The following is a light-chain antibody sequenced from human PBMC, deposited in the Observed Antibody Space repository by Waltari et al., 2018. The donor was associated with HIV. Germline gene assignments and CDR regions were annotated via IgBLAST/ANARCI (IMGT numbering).Light chain of an antibody. V-gene: IGKV3-11*01. Sequence: EIVLTQSPATLSLYPGERATLSCRASQSISSYLAWYQQTPGQAPRLLIYDASNRATGIPARFSGSGSGTDFTLTISSLEPEDFAVYHCQHRSNWPLTFGGGTKVEIK. CDR2: DAS. J-gene: IGKJ4*01. CDR1: QSISSY. CDR3: QHRSNWPLT.